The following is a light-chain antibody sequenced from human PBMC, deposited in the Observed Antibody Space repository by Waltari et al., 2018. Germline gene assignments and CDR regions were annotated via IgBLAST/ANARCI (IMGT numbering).Light chain of an antibody. J-gene: IGKJ1*01. CDR1: QSVSRA. Sequence: EIVLTQSPGTLSLSPGERVTLSCRASQSVSRALAWYQQKPGQAPRLLIYGASNRATGIPDRFSGSGSGTDFSLTIRRLEPEDFAVYYCQHYVRLPVTFGQGTKVEIK. CDR2: GAS. V-gene: IGKV3-20*01. CDR3: QHYVRLPVT.